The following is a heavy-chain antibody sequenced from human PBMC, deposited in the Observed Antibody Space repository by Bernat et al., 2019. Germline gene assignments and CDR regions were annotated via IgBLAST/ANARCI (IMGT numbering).Heavy chain of an antibody. J-gene: IGHJ4*02. CDR1: GFTFSSYN. D-gene: IGHD1-26*01. Sequence: EVQLVESGGGLVQPGGSLRLSCAASGFTFSSYNMNWVRQAPGKGLEWVSYISSSSSTMYYADSVKGRFTISRDNAMHSLYLQMNSLRAEDTAVYYCVRKALVGASWDYWGQGTLVTVSS. V-gene: IGHV3-48*01. CDR3: VRKALVGASWDY. CDR2: ISSSSSTM.